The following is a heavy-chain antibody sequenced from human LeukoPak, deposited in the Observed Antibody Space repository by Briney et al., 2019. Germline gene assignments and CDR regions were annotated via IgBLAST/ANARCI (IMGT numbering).Heavy chain of an antibody. V-gene: IGHV3-30-3*01. CDR1: GFTFSSYA. Sequence: PGGSLRLSCAASGFTFSSYAMHWVRQGPGKGLEWVAVISYDGSNKYYADSVKGRFTNSRDNSKNTLYLQMNSLRAEDTAVYYCARATDTVTTGALGYWGQGTLVTVSS. J-gene: IGHJ4*02. CDR2: ISYDGSNK. D-gene: IGHD4-17*01. CDR3: ARATDTVTTGALGY.